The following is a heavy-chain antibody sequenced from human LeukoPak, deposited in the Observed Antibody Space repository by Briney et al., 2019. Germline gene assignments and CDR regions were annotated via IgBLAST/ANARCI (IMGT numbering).Heavy chain of an antibody. Sequence: ASVKVSCKASGYTFTGYYMHWVRQAPGQGLEWMGWINPNSGDTNYAQKFQDRVTMTRDTSLSTAYMELSRLRSDDTAVYRCARGHYGYVDYWGQGSLVTVSS. D-gene: IGHD5-18*01. CDR1: GYTFTGYY. J-gene: IGHJ4*02. CDR2: INPNSGDT. CDR3: ARGHYGYVDY. V-gene: IGHV1-2*02.